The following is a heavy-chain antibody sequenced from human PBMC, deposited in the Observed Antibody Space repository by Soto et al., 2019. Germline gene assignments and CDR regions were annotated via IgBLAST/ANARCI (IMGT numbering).Heavy chain of an antibody. CDR3: AREVYFGSGSRLDS. CDR1: GFTFSSYS. CDR2: ISSSSSYI. Sequence: GSLRLSCAASGFTFSSYSMNWVRQAPGKGLEWVSSISSSSSYIYYADSVKGRFTISRDNAKNSLYLQMNSLRVEDTAVYFCAREVYFGSGSRLDSWGLGALVTVSS. D-gene: IGHD3-10*01. J-gene: IGHJ4*02. V-gene: IGHV3-21*01.